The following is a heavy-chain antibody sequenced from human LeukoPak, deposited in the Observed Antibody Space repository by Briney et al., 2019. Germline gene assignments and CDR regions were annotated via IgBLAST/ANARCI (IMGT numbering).Heavy chain of an antibody. J-gene: IGHJ4*02. CDR2: IYYSGST. CDR3: ASVTGYFLTFLQGFYFAY. Sequence: PSETLSLTCAVSGGSISSGGYYWSWIRQHPGKGLEWIGYIYYSGSTYYNPSLKSRVTISVDTSKNQLSLRLSSVTAADTAVYYCASVTGYFLTFLQGFYFAYWGQGILVTVSS. V-gene: IGHV4-31*11. D-gene: IGHD3-9*01. CDR1: GGSISSGGYY.